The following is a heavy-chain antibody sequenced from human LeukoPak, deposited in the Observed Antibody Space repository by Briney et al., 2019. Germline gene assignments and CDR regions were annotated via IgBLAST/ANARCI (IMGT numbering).Heavy chain of an antibody. Sequence: GGSLRLSCAASGFTFSGSAMHWVRQASGKGLEWVGRIRSKANSYATAYAASVKGWFTISRDDSKNTAYLQMNSLKTEDTAVYYCTRHSDIVATPFDYWGQGTLVTVSS. CDR3: TRHSDIVATPFDY. CDR2: IRSKANSYAT. CDR1: GFTFSGSA. J-gene: IGHJ4*02. V-gene: IGHV3-73*01. D-gene: IGHD5-12*01.